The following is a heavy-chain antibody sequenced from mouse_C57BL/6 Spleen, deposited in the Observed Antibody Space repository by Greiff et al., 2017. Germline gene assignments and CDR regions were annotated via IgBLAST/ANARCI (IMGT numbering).Heavy chain of an antibody. D-gene: IGHD2-3*01. CDR2: IDPSGSYT. V-gene: IGHV1-69*01. CDR1: GYTFTSYW. CDR3: TRHDGYLYYFDY. Sequence: VQLQQPGAELVMPGASVKLSCKASGYTFTSYWMHWVKQRPGQGLEWIGEIDPSGSYTNYNQKFKGKSTLTVDKSSSTAYMQLSSLTSEDSAVYYCTRHDGYLYYFDYWGQGTTLTVSS. J-gene: IGHJ2*01.